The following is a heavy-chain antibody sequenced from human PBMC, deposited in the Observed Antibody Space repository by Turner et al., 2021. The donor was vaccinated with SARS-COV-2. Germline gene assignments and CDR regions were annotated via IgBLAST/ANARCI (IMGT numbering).Heavy chain of an antibody. V-gene: IGHV1-24*01. CDR1: GYTLTELS. D-gene: IGHD2-2*01. Sequence: QVQRVQSGAAVKKPGASVKVSCKISGYTLTELSMYWVRQAPGKGLEWMGGFDHEDGETIYAQNFQGRVTMTEDTSTDTAYMELSSLRSEDTAVYFCATGYQLRVNWFDPWGQGTLVTVSS. J-gene: IGHJ5*02. CDR3: ATGYQLRVNWFDP. CDR2: FDHEDGET.